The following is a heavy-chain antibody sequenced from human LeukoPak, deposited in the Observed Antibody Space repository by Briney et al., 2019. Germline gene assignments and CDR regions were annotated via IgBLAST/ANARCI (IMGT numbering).Heavy chain of an antibody. J-gene: IGHJ6*03. Sequence: GGSLRLSCAASGFTFSSYSMNWVRQAPGKGLEWVSFISTSSSYIHNADSVKGRFTISRDNAENSLYLQMNSLRAEDTAVYYCARDHYDILTGYYYYYMDVWGKGTTVTISS. CDR1: GFTFSSYS. CDR3: ARDHYDILTGYYYYYMDV. D-gene: IGHD3-9*01. V-gene: IGHV3-21*01. CDR2: ISTSSSYI.